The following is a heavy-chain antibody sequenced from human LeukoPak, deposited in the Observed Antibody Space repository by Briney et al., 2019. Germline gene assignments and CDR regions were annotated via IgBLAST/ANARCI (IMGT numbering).Heavy chain of an antibody. Sequence: ASVKVSCKASGYTFTGYYMHWVRQAPGQGLEWMGRINPNSGGTNYAQKFQGRVTMTRDTSISTAYMELSRLRSDDTAVYYCARDRRSSRNYYFDYWGQGTLVTVSS. V-gene: IGHV1-2*06. CDR3: ARDRRSSRNYYFDY. CDR1: GYTFTGYY. J-gene: IGHJ4*02. CDR2: INPNSGGT. D-gene: IGHD6-13*01.